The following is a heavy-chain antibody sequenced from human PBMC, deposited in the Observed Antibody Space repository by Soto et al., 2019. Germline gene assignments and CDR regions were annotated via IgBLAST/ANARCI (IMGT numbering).Heavy chain of an antibody. CDR2: NSAGGSNT. J-gene: IGHJ4*02. D-gene: IGHD3-10*01. CDR1: GLSFSSYA. CDR3: ADGGEWAFNFEY. Sequence: EVQLLESGGGLIQPGGSLRLSCAASGLSFSSYAMSWVRQAPGKGLEWVSGNSAGGSNTYYAPSVKGRFTMSRDNSKNILFLQMNSLRAEDTAVYYCADGGEWAFNFEYWGQGTLVTVSS. V-gene: IGHV3-23*01.